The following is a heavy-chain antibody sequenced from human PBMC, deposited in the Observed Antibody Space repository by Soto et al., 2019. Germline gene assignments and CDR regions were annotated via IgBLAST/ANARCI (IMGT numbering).Heavy chain of an antibody. CDR1: GYTFTSYG. Sequence: GASVKVSRKASGYTFTSYGISWVRQAPGQGLEWMGWISAYNGNTNYAQKLQGRVTMTTDTSTSTAYMELRSLRSDDTAVYYCARTPYYYDSSANYFDYWGQGTLVTVSS. D-gene: IGHD3-22*01. J-gene: IGHJ4*02. CDR3: ARTPYYYDSSANYFDY. V-gene: IGHV1-18*01. CDR2: ISAYNGNT.